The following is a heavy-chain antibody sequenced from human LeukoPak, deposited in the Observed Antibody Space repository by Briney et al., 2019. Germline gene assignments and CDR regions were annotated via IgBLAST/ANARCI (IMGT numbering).Heavy chain of an antibody. CDR1: GGSISGYY. CDR2: IDYSGST. D-gene: IGHD3-22*01. Sequence: PSETLSLTCTVSGGSISGYYWSWIRQPPGKGLEWIGYIDYSGSTNYNPSLKSRVTISVDTSKNQFSLKLSSVTAADTAVYYCARDSLLYYYDSSGYISHAFDIWGQGTMVTVSS. CDR3: ARDSLLYYYDSSGYISHAFDI. V-gene: IGHV4-59*01. J-gene: IGHJ3*02.